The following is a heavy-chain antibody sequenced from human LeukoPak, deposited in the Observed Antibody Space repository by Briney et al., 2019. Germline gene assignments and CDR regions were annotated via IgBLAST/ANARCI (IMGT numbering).Heavy chain of an antibody. V-gene: IGHV3-66*01. CDR1: GFTFSSYS. Sequence: GGSLRLSCAASGFTFSSYSMNWVRQAPGKGLEWVSVIYSGGSTYYADSVKGRFTISRDNSKNTLYLQMNSLRAEDTAVYYCARSFRPRVYYFDYWGQGTLVTVSS. J-gene: IGHJ4*02. D-gene: IGHD2-21*01. CDR3: ARSFRPRVYYFDY. CDR2: IYSGGST.